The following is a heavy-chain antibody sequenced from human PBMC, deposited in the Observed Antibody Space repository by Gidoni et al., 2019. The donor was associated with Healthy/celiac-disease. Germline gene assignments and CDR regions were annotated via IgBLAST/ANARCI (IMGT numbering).Heavy chain of an antibody. CDR1: GFTFSSYS. V-gene: IGHV3-21*01. CDR2: ISSSSSYI. CDR3: ARDSGAYGLYAFDI. Sequence: EVQLVESGGGLVKPGGSLRLSCAASGFTFSSYSMNWVRQAPGKGLEWVSSISSSSSYIYYADSVKGRFTISRDNAKNSLYLQMNSLRAEDTAVYYCARDSGAYGLYAFDIWGQGTMVTVSS. J-gene: IGHJ3*02. D-gene: IGHD4-17*01.